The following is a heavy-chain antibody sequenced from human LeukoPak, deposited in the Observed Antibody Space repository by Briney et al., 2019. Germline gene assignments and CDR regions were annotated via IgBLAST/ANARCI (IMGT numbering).Heavy chain of an antibody. CDR2: IYYSGST. V-gene: IGHV4-39*01. J-gene: IGHJ4*02. D-gene: IGHD2-2*01. CDR1: GGSISSSSYY. Sequence: SETLSLTCTVSGGSISSSSYYWGWIRQPPGKGLEWIGSIYYSGSTNYNPSLKSRVTIYVDTSRNQFSLKLSSVTAADTAVYYCARQGYCSSTSCHNRGFFDYWGQGTLVTVSS. CDR3: ARQGYCSSTSCHNRGFFDY.